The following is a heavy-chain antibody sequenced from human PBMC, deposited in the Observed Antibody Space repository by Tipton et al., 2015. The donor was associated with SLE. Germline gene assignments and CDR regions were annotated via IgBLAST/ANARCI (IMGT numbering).Heavy chain of an antibody. D-gene: IGHD1-26*01. V-gene: IGHV4-59*01. J-gene: IGHJ4*02. Sequence: TLSLTCTVSGGSISSYYWSWIRQPPGKGLEWIGYIYYSGSTNYNPSLKSRVTISVDTSKNQFSLKLSSVTAADTAVYYCAREVDMGAIDNWGQGTLVTVSS. CDR2: IYYSGST. CDR3: AREVDMGAIDN. CDR1: GGSISSYY.